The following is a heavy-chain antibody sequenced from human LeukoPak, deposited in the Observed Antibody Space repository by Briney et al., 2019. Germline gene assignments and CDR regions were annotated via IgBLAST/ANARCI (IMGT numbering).Heavy chain of an antibody. D-gene: IGHD1-7*01. Sequence: SETLSLTCTVSGGSVSSGSYYWSWIRQPPGKGLEWIGYIYYSGGTNYNPSLKSRVTISVDTSKNQFSLKLRSVTAADTAVYYCARVPGGGTAANWGQGTMVTVSS. CDR2: IYYSGGT. J-gene: IGHJ3*01. CDR3: ARVPGGGTAAN. V-gene: IGHV4-61*01. CDR1: GGSVSSGSYY.